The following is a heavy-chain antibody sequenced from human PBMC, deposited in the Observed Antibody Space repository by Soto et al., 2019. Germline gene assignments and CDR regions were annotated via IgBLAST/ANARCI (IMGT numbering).Heavy chain of an antibody. CDR3: ARTDNPGSHFDY. D-gene: IGHD3-10*01. CDR1: GYSFTTFW. CDR2: IYIADSDT. J-gene: IGHJ4*02. Sequence: GESLKISCKGSGYSFTTFWIGWVRQMPGKGLECMGIIYIADSDTRYSPSFQGQVTISADKSISTAYLQLSSLKASDTAIYYCARTDNPGSHFDYWGQGTLVTVSS. V-gene: IGHV5-51*01.